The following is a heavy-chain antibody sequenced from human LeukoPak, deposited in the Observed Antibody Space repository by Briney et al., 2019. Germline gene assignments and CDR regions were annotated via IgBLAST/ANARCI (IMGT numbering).Heavy chain of an antibody. J-gene: IGHJ4*02. D-gene: IGHD4-17*01. Sequence: ASVKVSCKVSGYTLTELSMHWVRQAPGKGLEWVGGFGPEDGETIYAQKFQGRVTTTEDTSTDTAYMELSSLRSEDTAVYYCAALEDYGDYEFVHWGQGTLVTVSS. CDR2: FGPEDGET. CDR3: AALEDYGDYEFVH. V-gene: IGHV1-24*01. CDR1: GYTLTELS.